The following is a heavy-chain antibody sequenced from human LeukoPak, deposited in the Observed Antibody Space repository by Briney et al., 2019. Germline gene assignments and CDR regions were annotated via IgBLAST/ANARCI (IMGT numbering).Heavy chain of an antibody. V-gene: IGHV4-61*01. D-gene: IGHD1-7*01. Sequence: KPSETLSLTCTVSGGSVSSGSYYWSWIRQPPGKGLEWIGYIYYSGSTNYNPSLKSRVTISVDTSKNQFSLKLRSVTAADTAVYYCARESGVSGSTVDFDYWGQGTLVTVSS. J-gene: IGHJ4*02. CDR1: GGSVSSGSYY. CDR3: ARESGVSGSTVDFDY. CDR2: IYYSGST.